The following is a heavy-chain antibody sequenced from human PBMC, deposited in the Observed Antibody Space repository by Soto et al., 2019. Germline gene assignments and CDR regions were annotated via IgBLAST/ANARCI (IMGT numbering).Heavy chain of an antibody. D-gene: IGHD6-13*01. CDR3: ARSSSSWYPVGVTYYFDY. V-gene: IGHV3-7*01. Sequence: LRLSCAASGFTFSSYWMSWVRQAPGKGLEWVANIKQDGSEKYYVDSVKGRFTISRDNAKNSLYLQMNSLRAEDTAVYYCARSSSSWYPVGVTYYFDYWGQGTLVTVSS. CDR2: IKQDGSEK. J-gene: IGHJ4*02. CDR1: GFTFSSYW.